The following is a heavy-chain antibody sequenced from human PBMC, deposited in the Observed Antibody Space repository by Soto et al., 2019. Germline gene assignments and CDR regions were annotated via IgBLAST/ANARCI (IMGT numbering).Heavy chain of an antibody. V-gene: IGHV3-33*01. CDR2: IWYDGSNK. CDR3: ARELRSPRGRNYFDY. CDR1: GFTFSSYG. J-gene: IGHJ4*02. D-gene: IGHD3-16*01. Sequence: QVQLVQSGGGVVQPGRSLRLSCGASGFTFSSYGMHWVRQAPGKGLEWGAVIWYDGSNKYYADSVKGRFTISRDNSKNTLYLKMNSLRAEDTAVYYCARELRSPRGRNYFDYWGQGTLVTVSS.